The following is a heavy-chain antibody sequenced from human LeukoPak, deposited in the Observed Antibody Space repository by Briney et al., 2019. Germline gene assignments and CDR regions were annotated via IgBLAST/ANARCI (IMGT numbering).Heavy chain of an antibody. CDR1: GVSISSYY. Sequence: PSETLSLTCIVSGVSISSYYCSWIRQPPRKGLEWIGFTYYSGTTTYNPSLKSRVTISLDTSKNQFSLTVNSVTAADTAVYFCATGISRWTQLDNWGQGTLVTVS. J-gene: IGHJ4*02. CDR3: ATGISRWTQLDN. D-gene: IGHD5-18*01. CDR2: TYYSGTT. V-gene: IGHV4-59*01.